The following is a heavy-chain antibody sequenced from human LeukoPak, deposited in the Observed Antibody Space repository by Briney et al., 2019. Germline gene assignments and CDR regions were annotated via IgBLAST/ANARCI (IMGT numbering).Heavy chain of an antibody. Sequence: SVKVSCKASGGTFSSYAISWVRQAPGQGLEWMGGIIPIFGTANYAQKFQGRVTITTDESTSTAYMELSSLRSDDTAVYYCARGAPVVVPAAISSAYYMDVWGKGTTVTVSS. CDR3: ARGAPVVVPAAISSAYYMDV. D-gene: IGHD2-2*01. V-gene: IGHV1-69*05. CDR1: GGTFSSYA. J-gene: IGHJ6*03. CDR2: IIPIFGTA.